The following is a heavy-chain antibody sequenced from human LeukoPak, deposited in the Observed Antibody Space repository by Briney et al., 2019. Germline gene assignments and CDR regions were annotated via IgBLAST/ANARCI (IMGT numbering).Heavy chain of an antibody. D-gene: IGHD5-18*01. Sequence: ASVKVSCKASGYSFTDYFIQWVRQAPGQGFEWLGRMNPKHGDTHYAQKFEGRITVTRDTSISKVYMDLSSLTTEDTAVYYCARDVGYSRDGVGQKYFDYWGQGGLVTVSS. V-gene: IGHV1-2*06. CDR1: GYSFTDYF. J-gene: IGHJ4*02. CDR2: MNPKHGDT. CDR3: ARDVGYSRDGVGQKYFDY.